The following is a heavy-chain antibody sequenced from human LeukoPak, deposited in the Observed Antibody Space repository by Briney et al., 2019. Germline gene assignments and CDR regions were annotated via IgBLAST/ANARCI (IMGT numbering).Heavy chain of an antibody. J-gene: IGHJ6*03. CDR2: IIPIFGTA. Sequence: SVKVSCKASGGTFSSYAISWVRQAPGQGLEWMGGIIPIFGTANYAQKFQGRVTITADESTSTAYMELSSLRSEDTAVYYCARGYYYDSSGYYPVYYYYYMDVWGKGTTVTISS. CDR3: ARGYYYDSSGYYPVYYYYYMDV. CDR1: GGTFSSYA. V-gene: IGHV1-69*01. D-gene: IGHD3-22*01.